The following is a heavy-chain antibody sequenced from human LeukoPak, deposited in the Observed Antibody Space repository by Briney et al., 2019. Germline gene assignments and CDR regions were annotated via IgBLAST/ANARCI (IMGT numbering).Heavy chain of an antibody. CDR2: IRGRGGST. D-gene: IGHD6-19*01. Sequence: GGSLRLSCAASGFTFSSYAMSWVRQARGKGLEGVSAIRGRGGSTYYADSVKGRFTISRDNYKNTLYLHMNSLRAEDTAVYYCAKQTQQWLVIDNYFDYWGQGTLVTVSS. J-gene: IGHJ4*02. V-gene: IGHV3-23*01. CDR1: GFTFSSYA. CDR3: AKQTQQWLVIDNYFDY.